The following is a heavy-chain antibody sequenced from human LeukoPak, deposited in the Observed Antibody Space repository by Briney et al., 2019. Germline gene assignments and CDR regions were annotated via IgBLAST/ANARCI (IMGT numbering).Heavy chain of an antibody. J-gene: IGHJ4*02. CDR3: AKWAHNYLYYFDY. V-gene: IGHV3-23*01. Sequence: GGSLRLSCVGSGFTFNDFAMNWVRQAPEKGLEWVSGISGSGKTKYYADSVKGRFTISRDNSKNTLYLQMNSLRAEDTAVYYCAKWAHNYLYYFDYWGQGTLVTVSS. CDR2: ISGSGKTK. CDR1: GFTFNDFA. D-gene: IGHD2/OR15-2a*01.